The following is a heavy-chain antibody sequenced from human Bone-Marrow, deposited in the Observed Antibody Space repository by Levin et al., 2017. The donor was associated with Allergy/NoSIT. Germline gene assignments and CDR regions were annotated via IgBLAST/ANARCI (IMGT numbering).Heavy chain of an antibody. Sequence: TGGSRRLSCAASGFTFSHNSMHWFRQAPGKGLEYLSAISADGGGKYYADSVRDRFTISRDNSKNTVYFEMGRLRAEDMAVYYCAREDFGKFDYWGQGTLVTVSS. D-gene: IGHD3-10*01. V-gene: IGHV3-64*02. CDR1: GFTFSHNS. J-gene: IGHJ4*02. CDR2: ISADGGGK. CDR3: AREDFGKFDY.